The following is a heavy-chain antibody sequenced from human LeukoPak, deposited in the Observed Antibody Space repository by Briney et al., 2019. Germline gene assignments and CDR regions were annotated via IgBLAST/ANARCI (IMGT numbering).Heavy chain of an antibody. V-gene: IGHV4-61*02. Sequence: PSQTLSLTCTVSGGSISSGSYYWSWIRQPAGKGLEWIGRIYTSGSTNYNPSLKSRVTISVDTSKNQFSLKLSSVTAADTAVYYCARVTPTDNYYYYYGMDVWGQGTTDTVSS. D-gene: IGHD4-23*01. CDR2: IYTSGST. J-gene: IGHJ6*02. CDR3: ARVTPTDNYYYYYGMDV. CDR1: GGSISSGSYY.